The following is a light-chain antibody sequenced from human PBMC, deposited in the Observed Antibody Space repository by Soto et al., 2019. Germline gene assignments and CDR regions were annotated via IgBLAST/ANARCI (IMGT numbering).Light chain of an antibody. J-gene: IGKJ5*01. CDR1: QNIISW. V-gene: IGKV1-12*01. Sequence: DIQMTQSPSSVSASVGDSVTITCRASQNIISWLAWYQQKPGRATKLLIYAASILQSGVPSRFSGSGSGTDFTLTINSLQPEDFATYYCQQAYGFPVTFGQGTRLEIK. CDR3: QQAYGFPVT. CDR2: AAS.